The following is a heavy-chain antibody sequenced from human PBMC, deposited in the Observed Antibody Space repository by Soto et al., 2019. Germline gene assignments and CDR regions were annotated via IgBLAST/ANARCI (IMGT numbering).Heavy chain of an antibody. D-gene: IGHD6-25*01. Sequence: PGGSLRLSCAASGFTLSPYGMHWVRQAPGKGLEWLAFISYDGTNKYYADSVKGRFTISKDLSKNTLFLQMNSLRANDTAFYYCAEDPVVDSLRLRWFESWGQGTLVTVSS. CDR3: AEDPVVDSLRLRWFES. CDR2: ISYDGTNK. J-gene: IGHJ5*01. V-gene: IGHV3-30*18. CDR1: GFTLSPYG.